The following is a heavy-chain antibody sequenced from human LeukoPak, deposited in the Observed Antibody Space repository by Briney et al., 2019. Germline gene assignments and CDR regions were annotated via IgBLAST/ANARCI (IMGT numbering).Heavy chain of an antibody. CDR1: GFTFNTYN. Sequence: GGSLRLSCAASGFTFNTYNMNWVRQAPGKGLEWVSSISSSSSYIYYADSVKGRFTISRDNAKNSLYLQMNSLRAEDTAVYYCARLYGSSAYHADHFDYWGQGTLVTVSS. CDR3: ARLYGSSAYHADHFDY. V-gene: IGHV3-21*01. CDR2: ISSSSSYI. D-gene: IGHD3-22*01. J-gene: IGHJ4*02.